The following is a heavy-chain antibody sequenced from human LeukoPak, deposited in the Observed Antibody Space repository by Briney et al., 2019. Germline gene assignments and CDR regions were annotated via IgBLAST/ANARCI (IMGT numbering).Heavy chain of an antibody. Sequence: PGGSLRLSCTASGFTFGDYAMSWFRQAPGKGLEWVSFIRSKAYGGTTEYAPSVKGRFTVSKDDSKSIAYLQMNSLRTEDTAVYYCSRGDGYSSTWSRPPFDYWGQGTLVTASS. J-gene: IGHJ4*02. CDR1: GFTFGDYA. CDR3: SRGDGYSSTWSRPPFDY. V-gene: IGHV3-49*03. CDR2: IRSKAYGGTT. D-gene: IGHD6-13*01.